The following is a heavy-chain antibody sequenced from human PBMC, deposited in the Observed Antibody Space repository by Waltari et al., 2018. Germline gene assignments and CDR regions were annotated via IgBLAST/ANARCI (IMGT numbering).Heavy chain of an antibody. CDR3: ASEPMGYFDY. J-gene: IGHJ4*02. D-gene: IGHD3-16*01. CDR2: IRYDGSNK. CDR1: GFTFSSYG. Sequence: QVQLVESGGGVVQPGGSLRLSCAASGFTFSSYGMHWVRQAPGKGLEWVAFIRYDGSNKYYADSVKGRFTISRDNSKNTLYLQMNSLGAEDTAVYYCASEPMGYFDYWGQGTLVTVSS. V-gene: IGHV3-30*02.